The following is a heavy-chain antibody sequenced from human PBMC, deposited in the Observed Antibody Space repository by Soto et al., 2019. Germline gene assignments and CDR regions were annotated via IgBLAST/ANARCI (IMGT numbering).Heavy chain of an antibody. CDR3: ARVHLGYCSGGSCYSRWFDP. Sequence: APVKVSCKASGYTFSSYGISWVGQAPGQGLECMGWISAYNGNTNYAQKLQGRVTMTTDTSTSTAYMELRSLRSDDTAVYYCARVHLGYCSGGSCYSRWFDPWGQGTLVTVSS. V-gene: IGHV1-18*01. CDR2: ISAYNGNT. J-gene: IGHJ5*02. CDR1: GYTFSSYG. D-gene: IGHD2-15*01.